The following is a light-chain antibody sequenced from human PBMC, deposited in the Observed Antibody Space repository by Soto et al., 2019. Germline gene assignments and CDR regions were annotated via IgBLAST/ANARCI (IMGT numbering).Light chain of an antibody. CDR3: QQYNNWLPWT. V-gene: IGKV3-15*01. J-gene: IGKJ1*01. Sequence: EIVMTQSPATRSVSPGERATLSCRASQSVSSNLAWYQQKPGQAPRLLIYGASTRATGIPARFSGSGSGTEFTLTISSLQSEDFAVYYCQQYNNWLPWTFGQGTKVEIK. CDR2: GAS. CDR1: QSVSSN.